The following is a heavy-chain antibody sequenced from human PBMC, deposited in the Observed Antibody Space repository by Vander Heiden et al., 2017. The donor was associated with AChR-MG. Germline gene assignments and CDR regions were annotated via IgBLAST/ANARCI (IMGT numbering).Heavy chain of an antibody. CDR2: INHSGST. J-gene: IGHJ4*02. Sequence: QVQLQQWGAGLLKPSETQSLTCAVYGGSFSGYYWSWIRQPPGKGLEWIGEINHSGSTNYNPSLKSRVTISVDTSKNQFSLKLSSVTAADTAVYYCARTRIHDYWGQGTLVTVSS. D-gene: IGHD2-15*01. CDR1: GGSFSGYY. V-gene: IGHV4-34*01. CDR3: ARTRIHDY.